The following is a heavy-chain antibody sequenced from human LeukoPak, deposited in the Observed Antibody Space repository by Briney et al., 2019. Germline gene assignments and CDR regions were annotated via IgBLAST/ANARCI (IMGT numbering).Heavy chain of an antibody. D-gene: IGHD3-10*02. CDR1: GFTFSYYG. V-gene: IGHV3-30*02. CDR2: VFADGSNV. Sequence: GGSLRLSCTASGFTFSYYGMHWVRQAPGKGLEWLSFVFADGSNVFYADSVRGRFTISRDNRNNILYLRMNSLRAEDTAMYFCGRNVDNWNYVDYWGQGTLVTVSS. J-gene: IGHJ4*02. CDR3: GRNVDNWNYVDY.